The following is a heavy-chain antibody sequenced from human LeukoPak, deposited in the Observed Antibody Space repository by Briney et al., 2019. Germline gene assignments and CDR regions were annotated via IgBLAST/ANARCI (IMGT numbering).Heavy chain of an antibody. CDR1: RYTFTSYG. D-gene: IGHD1-26*01. V-gene: IGHV1-18*01. CDR2: ISAYNGNT. CDR3: ARLARYSWSPISPLYYYYYMDV. J-gene: IGHJ6*03. Sequence: ASVKVSCKASRYTFTSYGIGWVRQAPGQGLEWMGWISAYNGNTNYAQNLQGRVTMTTDTSTSTAYMELRSLRSDDTAVYYCARLARYSWSPISPLYYYYYMDVWGKGTTVTVSS.